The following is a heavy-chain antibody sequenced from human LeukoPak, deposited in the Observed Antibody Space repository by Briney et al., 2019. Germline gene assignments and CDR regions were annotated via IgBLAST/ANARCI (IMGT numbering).Heavy chain of an antibody. CDR1: GASSSSSYHS. CDR2: MDYSGST. Sequence: SETLSLTCSVSGASSSSSYHSWGWIRQSPGKGLEWIGSMDYSGSTYYNPSLKSRVTISVDTSKNQFSLKLSSVTAADTAVYYCARLGGDYYGSGSYRLRYYMNVWGKGTTVTISS. V-gene: IGHV4-39*07. CDR3: ARLGGDYYGSGSYRLRYYMNV. D-gene: IGHD3-10*01. J-gene: IGHJ6*03.